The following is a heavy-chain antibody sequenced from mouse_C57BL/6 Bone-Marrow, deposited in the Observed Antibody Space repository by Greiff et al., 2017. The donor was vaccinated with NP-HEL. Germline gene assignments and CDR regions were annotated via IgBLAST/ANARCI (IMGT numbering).Heavy chain of an antibody. Sequence: VQLQQSGAELVRPGTSVKVSCKASGYAFTNYLIEWVKQRPGQGLEWIGVINPGSGGTNYNEKFKGKATLTADKSSSTAYMQLSSLTSEDSAVYFCARFYGNYEYWYFDVWGTGTTVTVSS. CDR3: ARFYGNYEYWYFDV. CDR1: GYAFTNYL. D-gene: IGHD2-1*01. V-gene: IGHV1-54*01. J-gene: IGHJ1*03. CDR2: INPGSGGT.